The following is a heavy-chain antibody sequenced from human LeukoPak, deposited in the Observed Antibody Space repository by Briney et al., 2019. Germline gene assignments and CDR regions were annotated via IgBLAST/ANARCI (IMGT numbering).Heavy chain of an antibody. CDR2: ISSSGSTI. J-gene: IGHJ4*02. CDR1: GFTFSSYE. Sequence: GGSLRPSCAASGFTFSSYEMNWVRQAPGKGLEWVSYISSSGSTIYYADSVKGRFTISRDNAKNSLYLQMNSLRAEDTAVYYCARGARAWQLAHFDYWGQGTLVTVSS. V-gene: IGHV3-48*03. CDR3: ARGARAWQLAHFDY. D-gene: IGHD6-13*01.